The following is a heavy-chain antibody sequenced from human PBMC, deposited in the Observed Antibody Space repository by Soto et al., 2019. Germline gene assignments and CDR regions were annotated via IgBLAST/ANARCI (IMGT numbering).Heavy chain of an antibody. Sequence: AASVKVSCKASGYSFISYAMHWVRQAPGQRLEWMGWINAGNGNTKYSQKFQGRVTITGDTSASTAYMDLSSLTSEDTAVYYCARFNYYGMDVWGQGTTVTVSS. V-gene: IGHV1-3*01. CDR2: INAGNGNT. J-gene: IGHJ6*02. CDR3: ARFNYYGMDV. CDR1: GYSFISYA.